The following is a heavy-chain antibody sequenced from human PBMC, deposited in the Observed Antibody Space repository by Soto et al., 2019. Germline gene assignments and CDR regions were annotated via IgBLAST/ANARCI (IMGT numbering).Heavy chain of an antibody. CDR2: IYYSGST. CDR3: ERDGRYFDWLL. Sequence: PSETLSLTCTVSGGSISSYYWSWIRQPPGKGLEWIGYIYYSGSTNYNPSLKSRVTISVDTSKNQFSLKLSSVTAADTAVYYCERDGRYFDWLLWGQGTLVTVS. V-gene: IGHV4-59*01. J-gene: IGHJ4*02. D-gene: IGHD3-9*01. CDR1: GGSISSYY.